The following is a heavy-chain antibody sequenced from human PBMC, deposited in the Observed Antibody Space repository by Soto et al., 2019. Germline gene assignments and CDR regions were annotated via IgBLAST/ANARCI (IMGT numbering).Heavy chain of an antibody. CDR1: GFTFRSHW. CDR3: ARDSTTVTTAFDY. CDR2: INTDGRST. V-gene: IGHV3-74*01. D-gene: IGHD4-17*01. J-gene: IGHJ4*02. Sequence: GSLRLACAASGFTFRSHWMHWVRQAPGKGLVWVSRINTDGRSTSYADSVKGRFTISRDNAKNTLYLQMNSLRAEDTAVYYCARDSTTVTTAFDYWGQGTLVTVSS.